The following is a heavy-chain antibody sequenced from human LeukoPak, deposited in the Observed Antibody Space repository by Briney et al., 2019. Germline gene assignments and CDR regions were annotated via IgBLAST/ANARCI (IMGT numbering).Heavy chain of an antibody. J-gene: IGHJ4*02. CDR3: ARVAPTTVTQGGYFDY. D-gene: IGHD4-11*01. Sequence: GASVKVSCKASGYTFTSYDINWVRQATGQGLEWMGWMNPNSGNTGYAQKFQGRVTITRNTSISTAYMELSSLRAEDTAVYYCARVAPTTVTQGGYFDYWGQGTLVTVSS. CDR2: MNPNSGNT. CDR1: GYTFTSYD. V-gene: IGHV1-8*03.